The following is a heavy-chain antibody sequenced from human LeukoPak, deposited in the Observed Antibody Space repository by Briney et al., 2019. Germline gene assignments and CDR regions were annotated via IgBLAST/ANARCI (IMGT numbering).Heavy chain of an antibody. CDR3: ARDWVHYDILTATVDV. J-gene: IGHJ6*02. CDR1: GFTFSSYS. V-gene: IGHV4-39*07. Sequence: GSLRLSCAASGFTFSSYSMNWVRQPPGKGLEWIGSIYYSGSTYYNPSLKSRVTISVDTSKNQFSLKLSSVTAADTAVYYCARDWVHYDILTATVDVWGQGTTVTVSS. D-gene: IGHD3-9*01. CDR2: IYYSGST.